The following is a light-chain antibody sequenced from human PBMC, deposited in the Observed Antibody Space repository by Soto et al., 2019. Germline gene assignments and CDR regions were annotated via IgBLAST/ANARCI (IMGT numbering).Light chain of an antibody. CDR3: QQSYSTPV. CDR2: AAS. V-gene: IGKV1-39*01. CDR1: QSISSY. Sequence: DIQMTPSPSSLSASVGDRVTITCRASQSISSYLYWYQQKPGKAPTLLIYAASSLQSGVPSRFSGGGSETEFTLTISSLQPEDIATYYCQQSYSTPVFGQGTKVEI. J-gene: IGKJ1*01.